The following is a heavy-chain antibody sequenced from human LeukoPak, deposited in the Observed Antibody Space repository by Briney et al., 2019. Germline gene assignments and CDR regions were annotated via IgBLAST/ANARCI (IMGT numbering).Heavy chain of an antibody. V-gene: IGHV3-30*18. CDR2: ISYDGSNK. Sequence: GGSLRLSCAASGFTFSSYGMHWVRQAPGKGLEWVAVISYDGSNKYYADSVKGRFTISRDNSKNTLYLKMNSLRAEDTAVYYCAKGSGWFDYWGQGTLVTVSS. CDR1: GFTFSSYG. D-gene: IGHD6-19*01. CDR3: AKGSGWFDY. J-gene: IGHJ4*02.